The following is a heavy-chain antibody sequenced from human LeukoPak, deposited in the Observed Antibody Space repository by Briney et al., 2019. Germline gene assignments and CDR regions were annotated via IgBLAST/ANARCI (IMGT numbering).Heavy chain of an antibody. CDR3: AKDRAAALYYYMDV. CDR2: ISWNSGSI. J-gene: IGHJ6*03. D-gene: IGHD6-13*01. V-gene: IGHV3-9*01. CDR1: GFTFDDYA. Sequence: GGSLRLSCAASGFTFDDYAMHWVRQAPGKGLEWASGISWNSGSIGYADSVKGRFTISRDNAKNSLYLQMNSLRAEDTALYYCAKDRAAALYYYMDVWGKGTTVTVSS.